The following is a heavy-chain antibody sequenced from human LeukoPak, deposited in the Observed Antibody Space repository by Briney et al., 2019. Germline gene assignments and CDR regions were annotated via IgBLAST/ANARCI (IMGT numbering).Heavy chain of an antibody. D-gene: IGHD2-21*01. J-gene: IGHJ5*02. V-gene: IGHV1-2*02. CDR1: GYSFTDYY. Sequence: ASVKVSCKTSGYSFTDYYMHWVRQAPGQGLEWMGWINPNSGGTSSAQKFQGRVTMTRDTSITTVYMEMSWLTSDDTAIYYCARADRLHGGPYLIGPWGQGTLVAVSS. CDR2: INPNSGGT. CDR3: ARADRLHGGPYLIGP.